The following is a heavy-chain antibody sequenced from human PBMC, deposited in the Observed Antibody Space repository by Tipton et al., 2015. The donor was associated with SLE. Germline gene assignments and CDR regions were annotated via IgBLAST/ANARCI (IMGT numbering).Heavy chain of an antibody. J-gene: IGHJ4*02. CDR2: ISGSGGST. V-gene: IGHV3-23*01. CDR3: ARGYNGYLDY. D-gene: IGHD5-12*01. CDR1: GFAVSDFW. Sequence: SLRLSCAASGFAVSDFWMTWVRQAPGKGLEWVSVISGSGGSTYYADSVKGRFTISRDNSKSTLYLQMNSLRVDDTAVYFCARGYNGYLDYWGQGTPVTVSS.